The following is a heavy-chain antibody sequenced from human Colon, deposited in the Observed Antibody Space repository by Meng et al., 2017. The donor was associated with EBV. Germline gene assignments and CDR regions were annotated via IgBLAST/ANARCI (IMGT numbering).Heavy chain of an antibody. V-gene: IGHV4-34*01. J-gene: IGHJ4*02. CDR3: ARRTTVNLRSFDS. CDR1: GGSFSGYY. Sequence: QVRIQQCGAVLLTPSATLSLTCAVSGGSFSGYYWSWIRQAPGKGLEWIGEINHSGSTKFNPSLESRVSISVDTSENQVSLKLTSVTAADTAVYYCARRTTVNLRSFDSWGQGTLVTVSS. D-gene: IGHD4-17*01. CDR2: INHSGST.